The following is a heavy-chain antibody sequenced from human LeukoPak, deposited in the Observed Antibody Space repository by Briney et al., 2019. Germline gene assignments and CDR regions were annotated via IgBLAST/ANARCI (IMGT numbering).Heavy chain of an antibody. CDR3: AKDPRATLDFFEPNWFDP. J-gene: IGHJ5*02. CDR1: GFTFSSYA. V-gene: IGHV3-23*01. Sequence: GGSLRLSCAASGFTFSSYAMSWVRQAPGKGLEWVSAISGSGGSTYYADSVKGRFTIPRDNSKNMLYLQMNSLRAEDTAVYYCAKDPRATLDFFEPNWFDPWGQGTLVTVSS. CDR2: ISGSGGST. D-gene: IGHD1-1*01.